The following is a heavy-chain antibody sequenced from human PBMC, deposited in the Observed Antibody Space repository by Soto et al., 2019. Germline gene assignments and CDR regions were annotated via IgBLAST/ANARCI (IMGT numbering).Heavy chain of an antibody. CDR3: ARAAYGSGTYYFDY. D-gene: IGHD3-10*01. CDR2: TRNKANSYTT. Sequence: EVQLVESGGGLVQPGGSLRLSCAASGFTFSDHYMDWVRQAPGKGLEWVGRTRNKANSYTTKYAASVEGRITISRDDSKNSLYLQMNSLKTEDTAVYYCARAAYGSGTYYFDYWGQGTLVTVSS. V-gene: IGHV3-72*01. CDR1: GFTFSDHY. J-gene: IGHJ4*02.